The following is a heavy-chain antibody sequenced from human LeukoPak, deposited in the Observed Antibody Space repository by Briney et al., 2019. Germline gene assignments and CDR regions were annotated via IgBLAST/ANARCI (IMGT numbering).Heavy chain of an antibody. CDR2: IVVGSGNT. Sequence: SVKVSCKASGFTFTSSAMQWVRQARGQRLEWIGRIVVGSGNTNYAQKFQERVTITRDMSTSTAYMELSSLRSEDTAVYYCAALRIEDCSSTSCYYYYGMDVWGQGTTVTVSS. V-gene: IGHV1-58*02. CDR1: GFTFTSSA. J-gene: IGHJ6*02. D-gene: IGHD2-2*01. CDR3: AALRIEDCSSTSCYYYYGMDV.